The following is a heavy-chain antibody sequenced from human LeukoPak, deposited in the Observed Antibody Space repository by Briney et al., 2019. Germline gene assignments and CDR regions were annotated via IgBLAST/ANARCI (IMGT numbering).Heavy chain of an antibody. Sequence: GGSPRLSCAASGFTFSSYPMHWVRQAPGKGLESVSAISGNGGSTYYANSVKGRFTISRDNSKNTLYLQMGSLRAEDMAVYYCAREGTSGSTDYWGQGTLVTVSS. CDR2: ISGNGGST. CDR1: GFTFSSYP. J-gene: IGHJ4*02. CDR3: AREGTSGSTDY. D-gene: IGHD1/OR15-1a*01. V-gene: IGHV3-64*01.